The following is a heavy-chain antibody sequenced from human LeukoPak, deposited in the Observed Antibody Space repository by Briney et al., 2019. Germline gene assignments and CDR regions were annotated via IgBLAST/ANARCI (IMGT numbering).Heavy chain of an antibody. J-gene: IGHJ4*02. V-gene: IGHV3-74*01. Sequence: GGSLRLSCQASGFTFSRYWMHWVRQAPGKGLVWVSRIKSDGKTNYADSVKGRFTISRDNAKNTVSLQMDSLRAEDTAVYYCAKGEEQQPRKFNYWGQGTLVTVSS. CDR1: GFTFSRYW. D-gene: IGHD6-13*01. CDR2: IKSDGKT. CDR3: AKGEEQQPRKFNY.